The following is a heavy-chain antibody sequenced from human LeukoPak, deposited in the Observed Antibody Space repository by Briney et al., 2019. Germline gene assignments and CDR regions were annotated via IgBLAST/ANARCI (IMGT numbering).Heavy chain of an antibody. CDR1: GGSISSYY. D-gene: IGHD1-26*01. Sequence: SETLSLTCTVSGGSISSYYWSWIRQPPGKGLEWIGYIYTSGSTNYIPSLKSRVTISVDTSKNQFSLKLSSVTAADTAVYYCAGSGSYYYYYYMDVWGKGTTVTVSS. J-gene: IGHJ6*03. V-gene: IGHV4-4*09. CDR3: AGSGSYYYYYYMDV. CDR2: IYTSGST.